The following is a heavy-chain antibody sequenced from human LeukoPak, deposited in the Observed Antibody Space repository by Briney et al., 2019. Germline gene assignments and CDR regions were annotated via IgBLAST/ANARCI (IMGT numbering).Heavy chain of an antibody. J-gene: IGHJ4*02. V-gene: IGHV3-43*01. CDR2: ISWDGGST. D-gene: IGHD3-3*01. CDR3: AKDLGVARTITLIDY. CDR1: GFTFDDYT. Sequence: GGSLRLSCAASGFTFDDYTMHWVRQAPGKGLEWVSLISWDGGSTYYADSVKGRFTISRDNSKNSLYLQMNSLRTEDTALYYCAKDLGVARTITLIDYWGQGTLVTVSS.